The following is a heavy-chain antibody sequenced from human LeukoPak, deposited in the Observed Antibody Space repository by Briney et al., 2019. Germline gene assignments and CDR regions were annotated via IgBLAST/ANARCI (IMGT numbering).Heavy chain of an antibody. D-gene: IGHD2-15*01. CDR1: GFTFSDYY. CDR2: ISSSGSTI. J-gene: IGHJ5*02. V-gene: IGHV3-11*04. CDR3: ARDCSGGSCYPYNWFDP. Sequence: GGSLRLSCAASGFTFSDYYMSWIRQAPGKGLEWVSYISSSGSTIYYADSVKGRFTISRDNAKNSLYLQMNSLRAEDTAVYYCARDCSGGSCYPYNWFDPWGQGTLVTVSS.